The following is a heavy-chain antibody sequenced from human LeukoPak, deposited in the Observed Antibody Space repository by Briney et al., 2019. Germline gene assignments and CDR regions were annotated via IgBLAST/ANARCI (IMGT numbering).Heavy chain of an antibody. Sequence: PPETLSLTCTVSGGSISSGSYYWSWIRQPAGKGLEWIGRIYTSGSTNYNPSLKSRVTISVDTSKNQFSLKLSSVTAADTAVYYCACGSYFTFDYWGQGTLVTVSS. D-gene: IGHD1-26*01. V-gene: IGHV4-61*02. J-gene: IGHJ4*02. CDR2: IYTSGST. CDR3: ACGSYFTFDY. CDR1: GGSISSGSYY.